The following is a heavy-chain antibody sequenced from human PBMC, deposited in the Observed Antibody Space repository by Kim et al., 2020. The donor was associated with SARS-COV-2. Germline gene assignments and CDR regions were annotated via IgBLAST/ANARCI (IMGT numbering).Heavy chain of an antibody. D-gene: IGHD3-10*01. CDR3: ARDWGVSGRRNNWFDH. Sequence: SLKNRVTISVDSCKNQFSLKLSSVTAADTAVYYCARDWGVSGRRNNWFDHWGQGTLVTVSS. J-gene: IGHJ5*02. V-gene: IGHV4-59*01.